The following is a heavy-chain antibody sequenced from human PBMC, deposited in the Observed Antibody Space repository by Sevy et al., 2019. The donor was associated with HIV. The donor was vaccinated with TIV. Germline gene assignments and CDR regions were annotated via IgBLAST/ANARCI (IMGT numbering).Heavy chain of an antibody. V-gene: IGHV1-69*13. D-gene: IGHD6-19*01. CDR1: GGTFNNYA. CDR3: AREVGSGWCYGLDV. Sequence: SVKVSCKASGGTFNNYAISWVRQAPGEGLEWMGGIIPIFDKIKYAQRFQGRVTMTADESTSTAYLELNSLRSEDTAVYYCAREVGSGWCYGLDVWGQGTTVTVSS. CDR2: IIPIFDKI. J-gene: IGHJ6*02.